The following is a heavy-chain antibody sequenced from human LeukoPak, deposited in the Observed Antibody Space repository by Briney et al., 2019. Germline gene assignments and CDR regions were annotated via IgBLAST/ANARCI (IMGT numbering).Heavy chain of an antibody. CDR3: ARAHSYSGFAEADY. Sequence: PTETLSLTCSVSGRSFRAFYWTWSRPTPRKGLGWIAYIYYSRSTNYNPSLKSRPTISLDTSQNQFSLKLSSVTADDTAVYYCARAHSYSGFAEADYWGQGTLVTVSS. CDR1: GRSFRAFY. J-gene: IGHJ4*02. V-gene: IGHV4-59*01. CDR2: IYYSRST. D-gene: IGHD5-12*01.